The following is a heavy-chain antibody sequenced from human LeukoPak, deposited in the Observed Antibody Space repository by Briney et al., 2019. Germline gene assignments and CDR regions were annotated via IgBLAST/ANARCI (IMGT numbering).Heavy chain of an antibody. CDR3: AKGADAGIAVATYYFDY. CDR2: ISYDGSNK. D-gene: IGHD6-19*01. J-gene: IGHJ4*02. V-gene: IGHV3-30*18. CDR1: GFTFSSYG. Sequence: PGRSLRLSCAASGFTFSSYGMHWVRQAPGKGLEWVAVISYDGSNKYYADSVKGRFTISRDNSKNTLYLQMNSLRAEDTAVYYCAKGADAGIAVATYYFDYWGQGTLVTVSS.